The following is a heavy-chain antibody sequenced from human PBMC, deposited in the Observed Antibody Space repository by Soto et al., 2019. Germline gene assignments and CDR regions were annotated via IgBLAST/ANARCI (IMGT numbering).Heavy chain of an antibody. D-gene: IGHD3-3*01. J-gene: IGHJ6*02. CDR2: IYYSGST. CDR3: ARYDFWSAPHAAYYYGMDV. Sequence: TSETLSLTCTVSGGSISSCDYYWSWIRQPPGKGLEWIGYIYYSGSTYYNPSLKSRVTISVDTSKNQFSLKLSSVTTADTAVYYCARYDFWSAPHAAYYYGMDVWGQGTTVTVSS. V-gene: IGHV4-30-4*01. CDR1: GGSISSCDYY.